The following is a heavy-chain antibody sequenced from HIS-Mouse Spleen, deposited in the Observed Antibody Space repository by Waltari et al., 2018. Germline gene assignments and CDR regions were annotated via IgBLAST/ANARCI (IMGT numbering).Heavy chain of an antibody. CDR2: TTCYGSNN. CDR3: ATQWFWSGYRDY. J-gene: IGHJ4*02. D-gene: IGHD3-3*01. V-gene: IGHV3-30*04. Sequence: QVQLVESGGGVVQPGRSLRLACAASGFTFSSYAMHWVRQAPGKGLEWVAGTTCYGSNNIYADTVKGRFTISRDNSKNPLYLQMNSLRAEDTAVYYCATQWFWSGYRDYWGQGTLVTVSS. CDR1: GFTFSSYA.